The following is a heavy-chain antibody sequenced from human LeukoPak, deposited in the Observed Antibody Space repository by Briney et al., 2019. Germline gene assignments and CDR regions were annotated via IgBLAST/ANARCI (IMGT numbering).Heavy chain of an antibody. CDR3: TSRDTVDFDY. V-gene: IGHV3-15*01. D-gene: IGHD2-15*01. Sequence: GGSLRLSCAASGFTFSNVWVSWVRQAPGKGLEWVGRIKSKTDGGTTDYAAPVKGRFTISRDDSKNTLYLQMNSLKTEDTAVYYCTSRDTVDFDYWGQGTLVTVSS. J-gene: IGHJ4*02. CDR2: IKSKTDGGTT. CDR1: GFTFSNVW.